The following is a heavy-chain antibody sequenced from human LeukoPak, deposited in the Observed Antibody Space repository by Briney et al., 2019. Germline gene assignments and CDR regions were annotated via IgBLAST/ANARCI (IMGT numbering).Heavy chain of an antibody. V-gene: IGHV4-59*01. CDR2: IYYDGST. Sequence: PSETLSLTCTVSGGSITYYYWSWIRQPPGKGLEWMGYIYYDGSTNYNPSLKSRVTISVDTSKNQFSLRLTSVTAADTAVYYCARRGYSNGSFDSWGQGTLVTVSS. CDR1: GGSITYYY. CDR3: ARRGYSNGSFDS. J-gene: IGHJ4*02. D-gene: IGHD6-19*01.